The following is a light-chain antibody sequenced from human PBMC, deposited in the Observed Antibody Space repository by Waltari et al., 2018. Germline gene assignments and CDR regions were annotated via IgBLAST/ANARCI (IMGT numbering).Light chain of an antibody. CDR1: QSVNSN. CDR2: GAS. CDR3: QQYNNWPRT. J-gene: IGKJ1*01. V-gene: IGKV3-15*01. Sequence: ETVMTQSPATLSVSPGERATLSCRASQSVNSNLAWYQQKPGQAPRLLIYGASTRATGFPARFSGSGSWTEFTLTISSLQSEDFAVYYCQQYNNWPRTFGQGTKVEIK.